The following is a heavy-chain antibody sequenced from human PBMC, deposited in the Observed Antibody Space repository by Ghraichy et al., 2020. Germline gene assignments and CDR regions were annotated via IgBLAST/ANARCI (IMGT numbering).Heavy chain of an antibody. CDR1: GFTFSSHS. D-gene: IGHD4-23*01. CDR2: ITASGRTI. Sequence: GALRLSCVGSGFTFSSHSMNWVRQSPGRGLEWLSYITASGRTISYADSVKGRFTISRDNAQNSLYLQMKSLRDEDTAVYYCARGATVVRFYYYNGMDVWGQGTTVTVSS. V-gene: IGHV3-48*02. CDR3: ARGATVVRFYYYNGMDV. J-gene: IGHJ6*01.